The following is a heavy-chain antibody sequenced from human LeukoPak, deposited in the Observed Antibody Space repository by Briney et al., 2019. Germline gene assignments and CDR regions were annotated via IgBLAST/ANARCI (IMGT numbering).Heavy chain of an antibody. CDR1: GFTFSSYA. Sequence: PGRSLRLSCAASGFTFSSYAMHWVRQAPGKGLEWVAVISYDGSNKYYADSVKGRFTISRDNSKNTLYLQMNSLRAEDTAVYYCAEIAALTNAFDIWGQGTMVTVSS. CDR2: ISYDGSNK. D-gene: IGHD6-6*01. CDR3: AEIAALTNAFDI. J-gene: IGHJ3*02. V-gene: IGHV3-30-3*01.